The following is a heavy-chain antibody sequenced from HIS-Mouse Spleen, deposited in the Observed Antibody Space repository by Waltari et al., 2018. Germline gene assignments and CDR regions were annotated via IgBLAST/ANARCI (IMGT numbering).Heavy chain of an antibody. CDR1: GFSLTPSGMC. J-gene: IGHJ4*02. CDR3: ARIAEGYSSGWYAFDY. V-gene: IGHV2-70*15. CDR2: IDWDDDK. D-gene: IGHD6-19*01. Sequence: QVTLRESVPARVKPTQTLPLTAPFSGFSLTPSGMCVSWICQPPGKALEWLARIDWDDDKYYSTSLKTRLTISKDTSKNQVVLTMTNMDPVDTATYYCARIAEGYSSGWYAFDYWGQGTLVTVSS.